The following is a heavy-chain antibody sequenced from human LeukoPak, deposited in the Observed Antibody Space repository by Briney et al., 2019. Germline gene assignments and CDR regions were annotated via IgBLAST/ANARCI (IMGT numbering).Heavy chain of an antibody. D-gene: IGHD3-9*01. J-gene: IGHJ3*02. V-gene: IGHV4-59*01. CDR3: ASSRPYYDILTGQSDDAFDI. CDR1: GGSLSSYY. CDR2: ITYSGTT. Sequence: PSETLSLTCTVSGGSLSSYYWSWIRQPPGKGLEWIGYITYSGTTNYNPSLNSRVTISVDTSKNQFSLKLTSVTDADTAFYYCASSRPYYDILTGQSDDAFDIWGRGTMVTVSS.